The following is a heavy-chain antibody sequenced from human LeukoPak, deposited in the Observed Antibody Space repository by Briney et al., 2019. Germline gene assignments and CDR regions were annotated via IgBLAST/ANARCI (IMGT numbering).Heavy chain of an antibody. Sequence: SETLSLTCTVSGDPISNYYWSWIRQPPGKGLEWIGEINHSGSTNYNPSLKSRVTISVDTFKNQFSLKLSSVTAADTAVYYCARRDVLRLFDPWGQGTLVTVSS. CDR1: GDPISNYY. CDR3: ARRDVLRLFDP. CDR2: INHSGST. J-gene: IGHJ5*02. D-gene: IGHD3-3*01. V-gene: IGHV4-34*01.